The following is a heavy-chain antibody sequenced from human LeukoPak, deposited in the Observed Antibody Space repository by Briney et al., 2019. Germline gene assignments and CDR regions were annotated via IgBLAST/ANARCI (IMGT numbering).Heavy chain of an antibody. Sequence: ASVKFFCMASGYTFTSYYMHWVRQAPGQWLEWMGIINPSGGTTSYAQKFQGRVTMTRDTSTNTVYMELNSLRSEDTAVYYCARESVRGAQYYFDYWGQGTLVTVSS. CDR2: INPSGGTT. J-gene: IGHJ4*02. CDR1: GYTFTSYY. CDR3: ARESVRGAQYYFDY. V-gene: IGHV1-46*01. D-gene: IGHD3-10*01.